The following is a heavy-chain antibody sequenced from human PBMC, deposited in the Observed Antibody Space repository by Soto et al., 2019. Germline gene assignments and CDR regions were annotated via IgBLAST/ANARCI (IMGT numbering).Heavy chain of an antibody. Sequence: EVPLVESGGGLVQPGGSLRLSCAASGFTVSSNYMSWVRQAPGKGLEWVSVIYSGGSTYYADSVKGRFTISRDNSKNTLYLQMNSLRAEDTAVYYCARDPFWSGYHLGGFDYWGQGTLVTVSS. J-gene: IGHJ4*02. V-gene: IGHV3-66*01. CDR1: GFTVSSNY. D-gene: IGHD3-3*01. CDR2: IYSGGST. CDR3: ARDPFWSGYHLGGFDY.